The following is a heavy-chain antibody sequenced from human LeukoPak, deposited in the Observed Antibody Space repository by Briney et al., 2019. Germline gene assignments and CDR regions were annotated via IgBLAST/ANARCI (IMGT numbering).Heavy chain of an antibody. CDR1: GFTFSSYG. V-gene: IGHV3-33*01. CDR2: IWYDGSNK. D-gene: IGHD6-6*01. Sequence: GGSLRLSCAASGFTFSSYGMHWVRQAPGKGREWVAVIWYDGSNKYYADSVKGRFTISRDNSKNTLYLQMNSLRAEDTAVYYCARNRGSSSSSPPDYWGQGTLVTVSS. CDR3: ARNRGSSSSSPPDY. J-gene: IGHJ4*02.